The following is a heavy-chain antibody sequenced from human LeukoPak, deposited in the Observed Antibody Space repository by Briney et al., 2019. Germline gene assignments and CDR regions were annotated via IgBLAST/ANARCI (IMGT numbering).Heavy chain of an antibody. V-gene: IGHV4-34*01. D-gene: IGHD6-13*01. CDR1: GGSFSGYH. Sequence: SETLSLTCAVYGGSFSGYHWSWIRQPPGKGLEWIGEINHSGSTNYNPSLKSRVTISVDTSKNQFYLKLSSVTAADTAVYYCARAYSSSWYYYYGMDVWGQGTTVTVSS. CDR2: INHSGST. CDR3: ARAYSSSWYYYYGMDV. J-gene: IGHJ6*02.